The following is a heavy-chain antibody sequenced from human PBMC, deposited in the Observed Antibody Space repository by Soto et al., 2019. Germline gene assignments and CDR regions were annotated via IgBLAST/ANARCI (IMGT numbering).Heavy chain of an antibody. Sequence: QLQLQESGSGLVKHSQTLSLTCAVSFGSISSGGYSWSWIRQPPGKALERIGDIYHSGSTYYNPSLKSGVTIPVDSSKNQLSLKLSSVSAADTAVYYCARVTGEGYNFVDYWGQGTLVTVSS. J-gene: IGHJ4*02. CDR2: IYHSGST. CDR3: ARVTGEGYNFVDY. V-gene: IGHV4-30-2*01. D-gene: IGHD5-12*01. CDR1: FGSISSGGYS.